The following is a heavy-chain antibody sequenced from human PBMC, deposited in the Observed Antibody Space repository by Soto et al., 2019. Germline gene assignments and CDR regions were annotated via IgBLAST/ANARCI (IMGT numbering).Heavy chain of an antibody. V-gene: IGHV2-5*02. D-gene: IGHD3-22*01. CDR2: IYWDDDK. CDR1: GFSLNTDGVA. Sequence: QITLKESGPTLVKPTQTLTLTCTFSGFSLNTDGVAVGWIRQPPGKALEWLALIYWDDDKRYSPSLKSRLTITKDTSKNQVVLTMTNMDPVDTATYYCARSDSTGYYFGYFDYWGQRTLVTVSS. J-gene: IGHJ4*02. CDR3: ARSDSTGYYFGYFDY.